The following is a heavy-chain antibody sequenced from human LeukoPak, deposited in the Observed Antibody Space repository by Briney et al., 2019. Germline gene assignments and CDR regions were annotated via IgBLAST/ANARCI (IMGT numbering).Heavy chain of an antibody. CDR3: AKELGEYTNSEVGSEALHI. J-gene: IGHJ3*02. D-gene: IGHD4-11*01. V-gene: IGHV3-30*02. CDR1: GFTFSSYG. CDR2: IWHGGSSK. Sequence: SGGSLRLSCAASGFTFSSYGMHWVRQAPGKGLEWVAAIWHGGSSKYYGDSVKGRFTISRDDSKNTLYLQMNSLRAEDTAVYYCAKELGEYTNSEVGSEALHIWGQGTMVTVSS.